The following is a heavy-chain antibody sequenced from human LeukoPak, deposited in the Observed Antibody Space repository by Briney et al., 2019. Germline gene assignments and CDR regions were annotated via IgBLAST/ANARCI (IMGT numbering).Heavy chain of an antibody. V-gene: IGHV4-59*01. CDR2: IFYSGST. CDR1: GGSISSYY. D-gene: IGHD5-24*01. CDR3: ARGRSGRWLQFGGGMDV. J-gene: IGHJ6*02. Sequence: SETLSLTCTVSGGSISSYYWSWIRQPPGKGLEWVGYIFYSGSTNYNPSLKSRVTISVDTSKNQFSLKLSSVTAADTGVYYCARGRSGRWLQFGGGMDVWGQGTTVIVSS.